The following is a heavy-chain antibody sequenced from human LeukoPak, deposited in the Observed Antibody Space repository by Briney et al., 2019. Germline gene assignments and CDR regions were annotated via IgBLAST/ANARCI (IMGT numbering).Heavy chain of an antibody. Sequence: SETLSLTCTVSGGSISNYYWSWIRQSPGKGLEWIGYINDRGSATYNPSLKSRVTISVDTSKNHFSLKVSSVTAADTAVYYCARRWNARLYNWFDPWGQGTLVTVSS. CDR2: INDRGSA. CDR3: ARRWNARLYNWFDP. CDR1: GGSISNYY. D-gene: IGHD1-1*01. J-gene: IGHJ5*02. V-gene: IGHV4-59*12.